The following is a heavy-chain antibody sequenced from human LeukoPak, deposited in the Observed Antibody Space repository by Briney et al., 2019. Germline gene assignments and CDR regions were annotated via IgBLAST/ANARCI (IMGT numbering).Heavy chain of an antibody. D-gene: IGHD2-2*01. CDR2: IYHSGST. CDR3: ARDGIVVVPAANAQGFDP. CDR1: GYSISSGYC. V-gene: IGHV4-38-2*02. J-gene: IGHJ5*02. Sequence: PSETLSLTCTVSGYSISSGYCWGWIRQPPGKGLEWIGSIYHSGSTYYNPSLKSRVTISVDTSKNQFSLKLSSVTAADTAVYYCARDGIVVVPAANAQGFDPWGQGTLVTVSS.